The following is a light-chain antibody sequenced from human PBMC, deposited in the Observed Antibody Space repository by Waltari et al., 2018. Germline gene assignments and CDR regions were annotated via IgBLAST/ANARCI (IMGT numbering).Light chain of an antibody. CDR1: QTICYTT. J-gene: IGKJ1*01. CDR2: GAS. Sequence: EIVFTQSPGTLYLSPGARATLSCRSSQTICYTTLAWYQQKTGQGPRLLIYGASNRPTGVPSRFSGSGSGQDFTLAISRLEPDDFAVYYCQHYGTSSWTFGQGTKVEVK. V-gene: IGKV3-20*01. CDR3: QHYGTSSWT.